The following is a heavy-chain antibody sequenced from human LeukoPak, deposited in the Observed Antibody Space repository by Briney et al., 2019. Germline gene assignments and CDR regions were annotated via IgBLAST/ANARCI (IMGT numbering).Heavy chain of an antibody. J-gene: IGHJ4*02. CDR3: ARDLDGYSSLNYFDY. CDR1: GFTFSDYY. Sequence: PGGSLRLSWAASGFTFSDYYMSWIRQAPGKGLEWVSYISSSSSYTNYADSVKGRFTISRDNAKNSLYLQMNSLRAEDTAVYYCARDLDGYSSLNYFDYWGQGTLVTVSS. CDR2: ISSSSSYT. D-gene: IGHD6-19*01. V-gene: IGHV3-11*06.